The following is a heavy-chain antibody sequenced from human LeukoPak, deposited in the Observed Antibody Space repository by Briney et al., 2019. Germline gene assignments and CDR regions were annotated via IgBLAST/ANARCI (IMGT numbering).Heavy chain of an antibody. CDR3: ARGYSSMGY. CDR2: INHSGST. CDR1: GGSFSGYY. D-gene: IGHD6-13*01. Sequence: PSETLSLTCAVYGGSFSGYYWSWIRQPPGKGLEWIGEINHSGSTNYNPSLKSRVTISVDTSKNQFSLKLSSVTAADTAVYYCARGYSSMGYWGQGTLVTVSS. J-gene: IGHJ4*02. V-gene: IGHV4-34*01.